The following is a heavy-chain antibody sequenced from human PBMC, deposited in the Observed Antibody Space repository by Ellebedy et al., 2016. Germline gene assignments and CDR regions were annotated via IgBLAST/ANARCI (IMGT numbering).Heavy chain of an antibody. D-gene: IGHD7-27*01. J-gene: IGHJ6*02. CDR2: INPSGGST. Sequence: ASVKVSCKASGYTFTSYYMHWVRQAPGQGLEWMGIINPSGGSTSYAQKLQGRVTMTRDTSTSTVYMELSSLRSEDTAVYYCARGVTGDLRGRYYYYGMDVWGQGTTVTVSS. CDR3: ARGVTGDLRGRYYYYGMDV. CDR1: GYTFTSYY. V-gene: IGHV1-46*04.